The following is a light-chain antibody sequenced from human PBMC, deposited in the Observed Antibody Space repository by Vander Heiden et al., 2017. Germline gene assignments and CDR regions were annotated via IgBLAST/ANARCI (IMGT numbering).Light chain of an antibody. CDR1: QSVSSSY. Sequence: PEDRVTLSCRASQSVSSSYLTWYQQKPGQAPRLLIYGASTRATSIPDRFSGSGSGTDFTLTISSLQPEDFAVYYCQQDYNLPRTFGQGTKVEIK. J-gene: IGKJ1*01. CDR2: GAS. CDR3: QQDYNLPRT. V-gene: IGKV3D-7*01.